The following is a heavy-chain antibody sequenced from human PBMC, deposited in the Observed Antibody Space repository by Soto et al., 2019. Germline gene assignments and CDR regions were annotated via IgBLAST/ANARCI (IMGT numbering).Heavy chain of an antibody. Sequence: QITLKESGPTLVKPTQTLTLTCTFSGFSLSTSGVGVGWIRQPPGKALEWLTLIYWDDDKFYSPSLKSRLTITKDTSKNQVVLTMTNMDPVDTATYYCAHLFYYDTSGYYRYFDYWGQGTLVTVSS. D-gene: IGHD3-22*01. CDR2: IYWDDDK. CDR3: AHLFYYDTSGYYRYFDY. V-gene: IGHV2-5*02. J-gene: IGHJ4*02. CDR1: GFSLSTSGVG.